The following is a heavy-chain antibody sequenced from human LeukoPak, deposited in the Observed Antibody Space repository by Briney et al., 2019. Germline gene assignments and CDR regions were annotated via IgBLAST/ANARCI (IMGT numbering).Heavy chain of an antibody. CDR3: AARGEDCSGGSCGAFDI. D-gene: IGHD2-15*01. CDR2: IVVGSGNT. J-gene: IGHJ3*02. V-gene: IGHV1-58*02. Sequence: SVKVSCKASGFTFTSSAMQWVRQARGQRLEWIGWIVVGSGNTNYAQKFQERVTITRDMSTSTAYMELSSLRSEDTAVYYCAARGEDCSGGSCGAFDIWGQGTMVTVSS. CDR1: GFTFTSSA.